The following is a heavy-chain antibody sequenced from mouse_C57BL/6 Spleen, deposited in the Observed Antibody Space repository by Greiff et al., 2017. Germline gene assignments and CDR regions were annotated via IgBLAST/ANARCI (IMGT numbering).Heavy chain of an antibody. CDR3: ARSLTEGYAMDY. CDR2: IYPGDGDT. Sequence: QVQLQQSGPELVKPGASVKISCKASGYAFSSSWMNWVKQRPGKGLEWIGRIYPGDGDTNYNGKVKGKATLTADKSSSTAYMQRSSLTSEDSAVYFCARSLTEGYAMDYWGQGTSVTVSS. V-gene: IGHV1-82*01. CDR1: GYAFSSSW. J-gene: IGHJ4*01.